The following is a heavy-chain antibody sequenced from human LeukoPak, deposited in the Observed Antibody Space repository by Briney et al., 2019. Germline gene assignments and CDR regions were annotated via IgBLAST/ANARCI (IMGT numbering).Heavy chain of an antibody. CDR3: ARGSIVATPSPCNS. Sequence: GASVKVSCKASGYTFTSYGISWVRQAPGQGLEWMGGIIPILDTANYAQKFQGRVTITADESTSTAYMELSSLRSEDTAVYYCARGSIVATPSPCNSWGQGTVVTVSS. CDR2: IIPILDTA. V-gene: IGHV1-69*13. CDR1: GYTFTSYG. D-gene: IGHD6-6*01. J-gene: IGHJ4*02.